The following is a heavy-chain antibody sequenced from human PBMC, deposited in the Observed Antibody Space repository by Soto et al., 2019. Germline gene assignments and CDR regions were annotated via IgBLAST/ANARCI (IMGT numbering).Heavy chain of an antibody. D-gene: IGHD6-6*01. V-gene: IGHV6-1*01. CDR2: TYYRSKWYN. CDR1: GYSVSSNSAA. Sequence: SHTLSLTCAISGYSVSSNSAALNWIRQSPSRGLEWLGRTYYRSKWYNDYAVSVKSRITINPDTSKNQFSLQLNSVTPEDTAVYYCAREVAARSGTWFDPWGQGTLVTVSS. J-gene: IGHJ5*02. CDR3: AREVAARSGTWFDP.